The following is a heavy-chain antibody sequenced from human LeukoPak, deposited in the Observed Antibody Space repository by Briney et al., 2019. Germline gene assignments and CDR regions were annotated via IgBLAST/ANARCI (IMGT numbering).Heavy chain of an antibody. CDR3: ARHFVPAAMPEKVSAFDI. D-gene: IGHD2-2*01. CDR2: ISSSGSHT. V-gene: IGHV3-21*01. CDR1: GFTFSTYT. Sequence: SGGSLRLSCAASGFTFSTYTMNWVRQAPGKGLKWVSAISSSGSHTYYADSVKGRFTISRDNAKNSLYLEMNSLRDKDTAVYYCARHFVPAAMPEKVSAFDIWGQGTMVTVS. J-gene: IGHJ3*02.